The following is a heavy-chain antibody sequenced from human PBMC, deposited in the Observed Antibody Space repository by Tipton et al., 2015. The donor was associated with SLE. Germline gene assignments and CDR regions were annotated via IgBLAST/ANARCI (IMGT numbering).Heavy chain of an antibody. CDR1: GYSFTSYW. V-gene: IGHV5-51*03. Sequence: QLVQSGAAVKKPGESLKISCKGSGYSFTSYWIGWVRQMPGKGLEWMGLIYPGDSDTRYSPSFQGQVTISADKSISTAFLHWSSLQASDTAIYYCASPPQLAGDGNIFDIWGQGTMVTVS. J-gene: IGHJ3*02. D-gene: IGHD6-19*01. CDR2: IYPGDSDT. CDR3: ASPPQLAGDGNIFDI.